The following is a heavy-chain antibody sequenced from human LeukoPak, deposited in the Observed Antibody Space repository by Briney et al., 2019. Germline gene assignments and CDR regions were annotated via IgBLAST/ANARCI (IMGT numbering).Heavy chain of an antibody. J-gene: IGHJ4*02. CDR3: ARGGGFTVSDFDY. Sequence: SETLSLTCTVSGASISSGGYYWSWIRQHPGKGLEWIGYIYYSGSTYYNPSLKSRVSISVDTSKNQFSLKLSSVTAADTAVYYCARGGGFTVSDFDYWGQGTLVTVSS. D-gene: IGHD4-11*01. CDR2: IYYSGST. V-gene: IGHV4-31*03. CDR1: GASISSGGYY.